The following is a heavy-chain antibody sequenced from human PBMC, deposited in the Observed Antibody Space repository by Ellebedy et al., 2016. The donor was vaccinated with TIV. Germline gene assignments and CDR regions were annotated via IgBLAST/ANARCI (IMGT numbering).Heavy chain of an antibody. J-gene: IGHJ6*02. CDR2: ISYDGREK. D-gene: IGHD3-9*01. CDR1: GFTFSSYG. V-gene: IGHV3-30*02. Sequence: GGSLRLSCAASGFTFSSYGMHWVRQAPGKGLEWVAFISYDGREKFYADSVKGQFTISRGNSESTLHVQMNSLRPEDTAVYYCAKEAYDILTGSQMHGMDVWGQGTTVTVSS. CDR3: AKEAYDILTGSQMHGMDV.